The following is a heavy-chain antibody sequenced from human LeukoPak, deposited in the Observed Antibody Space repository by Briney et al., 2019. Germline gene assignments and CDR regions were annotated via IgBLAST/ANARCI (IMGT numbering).Heavy chain of an antibody. D-gene: IGHD2-15*01. J-gene: IGHJ6*02. Sequence: GASVKVSCKASGYTFTSYEINRVRQAPGQGLEWMGWMNPNSGNTAYAQKFQGRVTMTRNTSISTAYMELSSLRSDDTVVYYCARGGVDKYCFGGSCYSSHHYAMDVWGQGTTVTVSS. CDR2: MNPNSGNT. CDR3: ARGGVDKYCFGGSCYSSHHYAMDV. CDR1: GYTFTSYE. V-gene: IGHV1-8*01.